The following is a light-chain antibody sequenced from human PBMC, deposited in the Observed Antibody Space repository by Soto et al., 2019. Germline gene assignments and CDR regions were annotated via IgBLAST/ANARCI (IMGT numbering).Light chain of an antibody. CDR3: QQYGSSPGT. CDR2: GAS. Sequence: EIVLTQSPGTLSLSPGERATLSCRASQSVSSSYLAWYQQKPGQAPRLLIYGASSRATGIPDRFSGSGSGTDFTLTINRREPEDFAVYYCQQYGSSPGTFGQGTKVEIK. V-gene: IGKV3-20*01. CDR1: QSVSSSY. J-gene: IGKJ1*01.